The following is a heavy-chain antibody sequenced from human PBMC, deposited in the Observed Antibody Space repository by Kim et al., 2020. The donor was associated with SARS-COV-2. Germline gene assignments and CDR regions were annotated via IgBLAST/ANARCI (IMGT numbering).Heavy chain of an antibody. CDR3: ARGFPSHMRYQLLSLRGPSDAFDI. CDR2: IYTSGST. CDR1: GGSISSYY. D-gene: IGHD2-2*01. Sequence: SETLSLTCTVSGGSISSYYWSWIRQPAGKGLEWIGRIYTSGSTNYNPSLKSRVTMSVDTSKNQFSLKLSSVTAADTAVYYCARGFPSHMRYQLLSLRGPSDAFDIWGQGTMVTVSS. V-gene: IGHV4-4*07. J-gene: IGHJ3*02.